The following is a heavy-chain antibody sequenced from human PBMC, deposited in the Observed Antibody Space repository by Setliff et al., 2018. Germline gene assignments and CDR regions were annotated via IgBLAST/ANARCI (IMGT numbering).Heavy chain of an antibody. V-gene: IGHV4-39*01. Sequence: SETLSLTCRVSGGSISSGNYYWGLIRQPPGKGLEWVATIYYSGSTYSNPSLKSRLIISVDAPDNQFSVKLSSVTAVDTAVYYCARHKSNGSGSYPSLYMDVWGKGIMVTV. CDR2: IYYSGST. CDR3: ARHKSNGSGSYPSLYMDV. CDR1: GGSISSGNYY. D-gene: IGHD3-10*01. J-gene: IGHJ6*03.